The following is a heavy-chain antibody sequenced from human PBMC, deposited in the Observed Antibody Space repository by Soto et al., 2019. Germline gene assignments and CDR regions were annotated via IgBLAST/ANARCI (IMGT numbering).Heavy chain of an antibody. J-gene: IGHJ5*01. Sequence: PGGSVILSCAATVFAFISYGMHWVRQAPGKGLEWVAVIWYDGSNKYYADSVKGRFTISRDKSKNALYLQMNGLRAEDTDVYYCARELVDTAMVRGAWFESWGQGT. V-gene: IGHV3-33*01. D-gene: IGHD5-18*01. CDR2: IWYDGSNK. CDR3: ARELVDTAMVRGAWFES. CDR1: VFAFISYG.